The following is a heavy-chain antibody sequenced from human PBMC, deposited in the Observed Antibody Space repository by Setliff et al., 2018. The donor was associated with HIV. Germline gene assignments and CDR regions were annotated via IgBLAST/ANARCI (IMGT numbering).Heavy chain of an antibody. CDR2: INAGNGNT. D-gene: IGHD3-22*01. J-gene: IGHJ4*02. Sequence: ASVKVSCKASGGTFSPYAISWVRQAPGQGLEWMGGINAGNGNTQFSQEFQGRVTITRDTSASTAYMELSSLRFEDTAMYYCARDNYYDSSGAMGYWGQGTLVTVSS. CDR3: ARDNYYDSSGAMGY. CDR1: GGTFSPYA. V-gene: IGHV1-3*03.